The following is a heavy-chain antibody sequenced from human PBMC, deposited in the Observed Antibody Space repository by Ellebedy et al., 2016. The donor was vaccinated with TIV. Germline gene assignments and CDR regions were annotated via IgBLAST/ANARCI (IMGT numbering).Heavy chain of an antibody. CDR2: MNPNSGNT. J-gene: IGHJ4*02. D-gene: IGHD6-19*01. V-gene: IGHV1-8*01. CDR3: ARDNSGNYLGY. CDR1: GYTFTSYD. Sequence: ASVKVSXXASGYTFTSYDINWVRQATGQGLEWMGWMNPNSGNTGYAQKFQGRVTMTRNTSISTAYMELSSLRSDDTAIYYCARDNSGNYLGYWGQGTLVTVSS.